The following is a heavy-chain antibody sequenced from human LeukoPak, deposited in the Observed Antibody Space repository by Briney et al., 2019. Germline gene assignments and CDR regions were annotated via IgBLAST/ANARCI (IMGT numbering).Heavy chain of an antibody. J-gene: IGHJ4*02. V-gene: IGHV3-23*01. CDR2: ISGSGGST. CDR3: AKDQFNKVFPWYFDY. Sequence: GGSLRLSCAASGFTFSSYAMSWVRQAPGKGLEWVSAISGSGGSTYYAGSVKGRFTISRDNSKNTLYLQMNSLRAEDTAVYYCAKDQFNKVFPWYFDYWGQGTLVTVSS. CDR1: GFTFSSYA. D-gene: IGHD2/OR15-2a*01.